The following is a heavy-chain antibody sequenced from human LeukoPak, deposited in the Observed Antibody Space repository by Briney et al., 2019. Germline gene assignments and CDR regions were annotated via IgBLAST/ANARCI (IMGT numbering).Heavy chain of an antibody. CDR2: ISGDGGST. Sequence: GGSLRLSCAASGFTFDDYAMHWVRQAPGKGLEWVSLISGDGGSTYYADSVKGRFTISRDNSKNSLYLQMNSLRTEDTALYYCARGPERTGVGTRYYYDMDVWGQGTTVTVSS. D-gene: IGHD2-8*01. V-gene: IGHV3-43*02. CDR3: ARGPERTGVGTRYYYDMDV. J-gene: IGHJ6*02. CDR1: GFTFDDYA.